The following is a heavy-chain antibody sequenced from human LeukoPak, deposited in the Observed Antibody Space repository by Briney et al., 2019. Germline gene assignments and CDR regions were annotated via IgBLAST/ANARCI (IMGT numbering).Heavy chain of an antibody. CDR1: GFSFSSYW. CDR2: IKQDGSEK. J-gene: IGHJ4*02. D-gene: IGHD6-19*01. Sequence: GGSLRLSCAASGFSFSSYWMSWVRQAPGKGLEWVANIKQDGSEKYYVHSVKGRFTISRDNAKNSLYLQMNSLRAEDTAVYYCARSFRGWYAEGFDCWGQGTVVTVSS. V-gene: IGHV3-7*01. CDR3: ARSFRGWYAEGFDC.